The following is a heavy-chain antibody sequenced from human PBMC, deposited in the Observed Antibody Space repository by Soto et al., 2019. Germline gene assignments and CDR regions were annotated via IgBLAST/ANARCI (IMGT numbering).Heavy chain of an antibody. D-gene: IGHD4-17*01. J-gene: IGHJ4*02. V-gene: IGHV1-3*01. CDR2: INAGNGNT. Sequence: GASVKVSCKASGGTFSSYAISWVRQAPGQRLEWMGWINAGNGNTKYSQKFQGRVTITRDTSASTAYMELSSLRSEDTAVYYCASESYGGEFDYWGQGTLVTVSS. CDR1: GGTFSSYA. CDR3: ASESYGGEFDY.